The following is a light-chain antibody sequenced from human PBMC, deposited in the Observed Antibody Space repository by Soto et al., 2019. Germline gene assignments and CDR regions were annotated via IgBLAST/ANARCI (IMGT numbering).Light chain of an antibody. Sequence: DIQMTQSPSTLSASVGDRVTITCRARHSINDWLAWYQQKPGKAPKLLIYDASSLESWVPSRFSGGGSGTEFSLIINGLQPEDFATYYCQQYHGFWFGQGTKVDIK. V-gene: IGKV1-5*01. CDR2: DAS. CDR1: HSINDW. CDR3: QQYHGFW. J-gene: IGKJ1*01.